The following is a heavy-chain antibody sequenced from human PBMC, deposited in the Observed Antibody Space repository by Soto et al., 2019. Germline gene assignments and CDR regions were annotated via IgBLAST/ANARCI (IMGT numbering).Heavy chain of an antibody. CDR2: INAGNGNT. V-gene: IGHV1-3*01. D-gene: IGHD5-18*01. Sequence: ASVKVSCKASGYTFTSYAIYWVRQAPGQRLEWMGWINAGNGNTKYSQKFQGRVTITRDTSASTAYMELSSLRSEDTAVYYCARDMGYSYGYNWGQGNLVTVSS. CDR1: GYTFTSYA. CDR3: ARDMGYSYGYN. J-gene: IGHJ4*02.